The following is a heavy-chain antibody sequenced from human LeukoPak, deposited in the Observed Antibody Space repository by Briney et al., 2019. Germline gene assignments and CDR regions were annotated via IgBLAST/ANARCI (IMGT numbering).Heavy chain of an antibody. J-gene: IGHJ4*02. V-gene: IGHV2-5*02. D-gene: IGHD5-12*01. CDR2: IYWDQDK. Sequence: SRPARLEPTQTLTLTCTFPGCSLRTSGVGVSCIRQPPGKALKCLALIYWDQDKRYRPSLKSRLTITKDTSKNQVVLTMTNMDPVETATYYCAHERAYSGYDFDYWGEGNLVTVSS. CDR3: AHERAYSGYDFDY. CDR1: GCSLRTSGVG.